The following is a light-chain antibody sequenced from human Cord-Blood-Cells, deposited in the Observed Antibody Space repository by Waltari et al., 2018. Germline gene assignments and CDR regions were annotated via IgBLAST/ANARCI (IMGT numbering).Light chain of an antibody. CDR2: VVS. Sequence: QSALTPPRPVSGSPGQSVTLSRTGTSSYFGGYNYFSWTQQHPGKAPKLMIYVVSKRPSGVPDRFSGSTSGNTASLTISGLQAEDEADYYCCSYAGSYTFVFGTGTKVTVL. CDR1: SSYFGGYNY. V-gene: IGLV2-11*01. CDR3: CSYAGSYTFV. J-gene: IGLJ1*01.